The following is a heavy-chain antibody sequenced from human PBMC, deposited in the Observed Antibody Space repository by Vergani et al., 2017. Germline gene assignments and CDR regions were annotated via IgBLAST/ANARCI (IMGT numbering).Heavy chain of an antibody. CDR3: ARDEVSYGYYYYGMDV. J-gene: IGHJ6*02. V-gene: IGHV1-69*11. CDR2: IIPILGTA. D-gene: IGHD5-18*01. Sequence: QVQLVQSGAEVKKPGSSVKVSCKASGGTFSSYAISWVRQAPGQGLEWMGRIIPILGTANYAQKFQGRVTITADESTSTAYMELSSLRSEDTAVYYCARDEVSYGYYYYGMDVWGQGTTVTVSS. CDR1: GGTFSSYA.